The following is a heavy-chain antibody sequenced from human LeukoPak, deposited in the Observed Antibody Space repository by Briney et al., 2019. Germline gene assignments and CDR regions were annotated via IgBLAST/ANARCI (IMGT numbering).Heavy chain of an antibody. D-gene: IGHD6-13*01. CDR2: IYYSGST. Sequence: SQTLSLTCTVSGASIRNYYWSWIRQSPGKGLEWIGYIYYSGSTNYNPSLESRVAMSVDTSKNQFSLRLSSVTAADTAIYYCARRYSSSWYVGFFDPWGQGTLVTVSS. CDR1: GASIRNYY. V-gene: IGHV4-59*08. CDR3: ARRYSSSWYVGFFDP. J-gene: IGHJ5*02.